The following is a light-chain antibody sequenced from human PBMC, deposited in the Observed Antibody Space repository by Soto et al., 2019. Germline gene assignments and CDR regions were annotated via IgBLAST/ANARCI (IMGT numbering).Light chain of an antibody. CDR1: SGHSSYA. V-gene: IGLV4-69*01. J-gene: IGLJ2*01. CDR3: QTWGTGLVV. CDR2: LNSDGSH. Sequence: QPVLTQSPSASASLGASVKLTCTLSSGHSSYAIAWHQQQPEKGPRYLMNLNSDGSHRKGDGIPDRFSGSSSGAERYLTISRLQSEDEADYYCQTWGTGLVVFGGGTKLTVL.